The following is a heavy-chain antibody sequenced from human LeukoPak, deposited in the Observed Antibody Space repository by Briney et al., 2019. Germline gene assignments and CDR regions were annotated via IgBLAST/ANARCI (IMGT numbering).Heavy chain of an antibody. V-gene: IGHV3-48*02. CDR1: GFTFSSYS. CDR3: ARGYYYDSSALTPTDY. Sequence: GGSLRLSCAASGFTFSSYSMNWVRQAPGKGLEWVSCISSSSSTIYYADSVKGRFTISRDNAKNSLYLQMNSLRDEDTAVYYCARGYYYDSSALTPTDYWGQGTLVTVSS. J-gene: IGHJ4*02. CDR2: ISSSSSTI. D-gene: IGHD3-22*01.